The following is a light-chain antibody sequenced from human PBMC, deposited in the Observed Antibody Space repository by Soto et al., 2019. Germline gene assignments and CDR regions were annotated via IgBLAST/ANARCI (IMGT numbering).Light chain of an antibody. Sequence: EVVLTQSPATLSLSPGERATLSCRASQSVRNFLAWYQQKPGQAPRLLIYEASNRAAGIPARFSGSGSGTDFTLTISSLEPEDFVAYYCQQRTNWPRGTFGQGTNLEI. J-gene: IGKJ2*02. V-gene: IGKV3-11*01. CDR2: EAS. CDR1: QSVRNF. CDR3: QQRTNWPRGT.